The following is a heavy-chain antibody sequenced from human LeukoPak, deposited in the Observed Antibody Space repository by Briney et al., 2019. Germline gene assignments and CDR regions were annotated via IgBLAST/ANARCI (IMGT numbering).Heavy chain of an antibody. V-gene: IGHV4-59*01. Sequence: PSETLSLTCTGPGGSISSYYWSWIRQPPGKGLEWIGHIYYSGSTNYNPSLKSRVTISVDTSKNQFSLKLSSVTAADTAVYYCARADSSGYYVGYWGQGTLVTVSS. CDR1: GGSISSYY. D-gene: IGHD3-22*01. CDR3: ARADSSGYYVGY. CDR2: IYYSGST. J-gene: IGHJ4*02.